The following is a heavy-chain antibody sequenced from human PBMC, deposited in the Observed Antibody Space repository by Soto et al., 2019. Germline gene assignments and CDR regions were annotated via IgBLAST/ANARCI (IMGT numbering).Heavy chain of an antibody. Sequence: SETLSLTCAVSGGSISSSNWWSWVRQPPGKGLEWIGEIYHSGSTNYNPSLKSRVTISVDKSKNQFSLKLSSVTAADTAVYYCARRGAPHTPYGMDVWGQGTTVSLSS. CDR1: GGSISSSNW. D-gene: IGHD3-16*01. V-gene: IGHV4-4*02. CDR2: IYHSGST. CDR3: ARRGAPHTPYGMDV. J-gene: IGHJ6*01.